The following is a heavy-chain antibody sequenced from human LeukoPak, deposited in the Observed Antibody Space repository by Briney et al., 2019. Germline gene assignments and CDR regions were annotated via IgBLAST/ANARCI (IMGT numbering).Heavy chain of an antibody. CDR1: GYTFTGYY. D-gene: IGHD5-18*01. V-gene: IGHV1-2*02. CDR2: INPNSGGT. CDR3: ARDSGDTAMGAGGY. J-gene: IGHJ4*02. Sequence: ASVRVSCKASGYTFTGYYMHWVRQAPGQGLEWMGWINPNSGGTNYAQKFQGRVTMTRDTSISTAYMELSRLRSGDTAVYYCARDSGDTAMGAGGYWGQGTLVTVSS.